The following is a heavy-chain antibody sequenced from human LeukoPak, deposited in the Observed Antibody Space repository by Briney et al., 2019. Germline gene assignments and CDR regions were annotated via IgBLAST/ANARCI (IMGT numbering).Heavy chain of an antibody. Sequence: SVKVSCKASGDTFGSYAVSWVRQAPGQGLEWMGGIIPMFGTANYAQKFQGRVTMTADKSTSTVYMELSSLRSEDTGIYYCAKDIISADTPRGYYFYYMDVWGKGTTVTISS. D-gene: IGHD2-2*02. CDR2: IIPMFGTA. CDR3: AKDIISADTPRGYYFYYMDV. CDR1: GDTFGSYA. V-gene: IGHV1-69*06. J-gene: IGHJ6*03.